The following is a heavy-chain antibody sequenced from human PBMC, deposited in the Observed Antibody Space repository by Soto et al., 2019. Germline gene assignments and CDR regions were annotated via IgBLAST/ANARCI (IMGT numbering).Heavy chain of an antibody. D-gene: IGHD3-16*02. J-gene: IGHJ3*02. CDR3: GRDATYRDSCFYYDVFAM. CDR2: IRGDGGED. CDR1: GFTFSYYW. V-gene: IGHV3-7*05. Sequence: DVQLMESGGCLVQPGGSLRLSCAASGFTFSYYWMNWVRQAPGKGLEWVANIRGDGGEDHYVDSVKGRFSVSRDNAKQSLYRQMNGLRSEYTSVYYCGRDATYRDSCFYYDVFAMWGQGTVVTVSS.